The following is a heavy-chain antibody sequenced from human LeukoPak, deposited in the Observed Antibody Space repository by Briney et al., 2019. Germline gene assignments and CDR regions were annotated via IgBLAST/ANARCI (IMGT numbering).Heavy chain of an antibody. D-gene: IGHD6-6*01. CDR3: ARYSSSSLRYYYYGMDV. V-gene: IGHV4-34*01. CDR2: INHSGST. CDR1: GGSSSGYY. J-gene: IGHJ6*02. Sequence: SETLSLTCAVYGGSSSGYYWSWIRQPPGKRLEWIGEINHSGSTNYNPSLKSRVTISVDTSKNQFSLKLSSVTAADTTVYYCARYSSSSLRYYYYGMDVWGQGTTVTVSS.